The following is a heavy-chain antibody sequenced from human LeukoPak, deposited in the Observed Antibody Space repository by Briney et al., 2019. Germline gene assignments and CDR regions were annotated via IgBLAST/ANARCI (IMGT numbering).Heavy chain of an antibody. J-gene: IGHJ4*02. CDR3: ARGPPTDYYVSSGFYYVFDY. CDR1: GGSFSGYC. CDR2: INHSGST. Sequence: SETLSLTCAVYGGSFSGYCWSWIRQPPGKGLEWIGEINHSGSTNYNPSLKSRVTISVDTSRNQFSLKLSSVTAADTAVYFCARGPPTDYYVSSGFYYVFDYWGQGTLVTVSS. D-gene: IGHD3-22*01. V-gene: IGHV4-34*01.